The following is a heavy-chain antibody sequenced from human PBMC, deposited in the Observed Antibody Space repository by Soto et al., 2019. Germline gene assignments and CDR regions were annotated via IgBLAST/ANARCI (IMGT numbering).Heavy chain of an antibody. J-gene: IGHJ4*02. V-gene: IGHV3-11*01. CDR2: ISSSGSTI. Sequence: PGGSLRLSCAASGFTFSDYYMSWIRQAPGKGLEWVSYISSSGSTIYYADSVKGRFTISRDNAKNSLYLQMNSLRAEDTAVYYCASTRWELPPVPPPRRAYYFDYWGQGTQVTVSS. CDR1: GFTFSDYY. D-gene: IGHD1-26*01. CDR3: ASTRWELPPVPPPRRAYYFDY.